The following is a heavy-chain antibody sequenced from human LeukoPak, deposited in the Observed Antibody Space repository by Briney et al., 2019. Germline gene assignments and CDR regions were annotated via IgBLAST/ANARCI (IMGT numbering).Heavy chain of an antibody. J-gene: IGHJ4*02. D-gene: IGHD1-26*01. V-gene: IGHV3-30*03. Sequence: GRSLRLSCAASGFTFSSYGMHWVRQAPGKGLERVAVISYDGSNKYYADSVKGRFTISRDNSKNTLYLQMNSLRAEDTAVCYCASRGEVGPFDYWGQGTLVTVSS. CDR3: ASRGEVGPFDY. CDR2: ISYDGSNK. CDR1: GFTFSSYG.